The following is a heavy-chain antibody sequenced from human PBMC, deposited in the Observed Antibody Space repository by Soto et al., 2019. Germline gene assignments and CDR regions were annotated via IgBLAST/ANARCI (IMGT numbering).Heavy chain of an antibody. CDR1: CLTLSHYG. Sequence: GPVKGSRKASCLTLSHYGINWVGQAPGQGLEWMGWISAYNGNTNYAQKLQGRVTMTTDTSTSTAYMELSSLRSEDTAVYYCARSSGLPPRADAFDIWGQGTMVTVSS. V-gene: IGHV1-18*01. CDR2: ISAYNGNT. J-gene: IGHJ3*02. CDR3: ARSSGLPPRADAFDI. D-gene: IGHD6-19*01.